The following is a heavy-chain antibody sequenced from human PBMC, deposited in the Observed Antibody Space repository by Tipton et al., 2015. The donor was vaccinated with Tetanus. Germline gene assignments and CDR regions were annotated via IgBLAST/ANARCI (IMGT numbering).Heavy chain of an antibody. CDR1: GFTFSDYS. CDR2: ISYGSTTI. CDR3: AKDLPSGGSYRSLDY. J-gene: IGHJ4*02. D-gene: IGHD3-16*02. Sequence: SLRLSCAASGFTFSDYSMNWVRQAPGKGLEWVSYISYGSTTIYYADSVKGRFTISRDNAKNSLYLQMNSLRAEDTAVYYCAKDLPSGGSYRSLDYWGQGTLVTVSS. V-gene: IGHV3-48*01.